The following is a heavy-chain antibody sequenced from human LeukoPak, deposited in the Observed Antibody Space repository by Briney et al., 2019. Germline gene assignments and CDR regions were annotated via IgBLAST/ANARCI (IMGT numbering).Heavy chain of an antibody. CDR1: GDSISSYC. J-gene: IGHJ4*02. Sequence: NPSETLSLTCTVPGDSISSYCWSWIRQPPGKGLEWIGYIYYSGSTNYNPSLKSRVTMSVDTSKNQFSLKLSSVAAADTAVYYCANHLACRSHNCPSFDEWGQGTLVTVSS. V-gene: IGHV4-59*12. CDR2: IYYSGST. D-gene: IGHD2-2*01. CDR3: ANHLACRSHNCPSFDE.